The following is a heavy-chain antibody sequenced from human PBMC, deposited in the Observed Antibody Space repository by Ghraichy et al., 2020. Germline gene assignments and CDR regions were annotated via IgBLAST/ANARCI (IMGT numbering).Heavy chain of an antibody. V-gene: IGHV3-21*06. J-gene: IGHJ4*02. CDR3: ARDLAKDYSLYDY. CDR1: GFTFSNYS. CDR2: ISSSGGYI. Sequence: GGSLRLSCVASGFTFSNYSMNWVRQTPGKGLEWVSSISSSGGYIYYTDSLKGRFTISRDNAQNLVYLQMNSLSAEDTAVYYCARDLAKDYSLYDYWGQGPLVTVSS. D-gene: IGHD4-11*01.